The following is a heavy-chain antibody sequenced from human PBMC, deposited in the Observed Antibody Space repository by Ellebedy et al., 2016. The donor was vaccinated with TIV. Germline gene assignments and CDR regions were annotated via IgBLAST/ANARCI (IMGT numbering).Heavy chain of an antibody. D-gene: IGHD3-22*01. CDR2: VSGDADNT. CDR3: AKDLRYYYDSSGYYYAGGSLGYCLEY. CDR1: GFTFNNYA. J-gene: IGHJ4*02. Sequence: GGSLRLSXAASGFTFNNYAMNWVRQAPGRGLEWVSGVSGDADNTHYAGSVKGRFTISRDNTKNTVSLQMNSLRAEDTAVYYCAKDLRYYYDSSGYYYAGGSLGYCLEYWGQGTLVTVSS. V-gene: IGHV3-23*01.